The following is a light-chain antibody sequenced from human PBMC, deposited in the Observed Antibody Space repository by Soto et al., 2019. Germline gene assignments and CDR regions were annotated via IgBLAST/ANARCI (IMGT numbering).Light chain of an antibody. CDR3: QQYAGSPRT. J-gene: IGKJ1*01. CDR1: QTITTSQ. Sequence: EIVLTQSPGTLSLSPGERATLFCRASQTITTSQLAWYQQKPGQAPRVLIFGASNRATGIPDRFSGSGSGTDFTLTISRLEPEDFAIYYCQQYAGSPRTFGQGPKVDIK. V-gene: IGKV3-20*01. CDR2: GAS.